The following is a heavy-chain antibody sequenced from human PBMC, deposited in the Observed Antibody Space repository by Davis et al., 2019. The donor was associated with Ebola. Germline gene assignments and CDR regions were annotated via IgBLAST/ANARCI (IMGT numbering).Heavy chain of an antibody. CDR2: INPSGGST. CDR1: GYTFTSYY. V-gene: IGHV1-46*01. Sequence: AASVKVSCKASGYTFTSYYMHWVRQAPGQGLEWMGIINPSGGSTSYAQKFQGRVTMTRDTSTSTVYMELSSLRSEDTAVYYCARGIVVVPAAHAGWFDPWGQGTLVTVSS. J-gene: IGHJ5*02. D-gene: IGHD2-2*01. CDR3: ARGIVVVPAAHAGWFDP.